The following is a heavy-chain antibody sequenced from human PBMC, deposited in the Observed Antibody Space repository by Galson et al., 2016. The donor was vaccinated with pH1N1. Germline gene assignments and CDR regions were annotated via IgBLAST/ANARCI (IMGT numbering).Heavy chain of an antibody. CDR3: ARAFTERLSGDSGSAFDF. CDR2: IYYTGNT. D-gene: IGHD4-17*01. CDR1: GASISPYY. Sequence: SETLSLTCTVSGASISPYYWSWIRQSPGKGLECIGYIYYTGNTDYNPSLKSRVTMSVDNSKNLFSLRLTSVTAADTAIYYCARAFTERLSGDSGSAFDFWGQGTRVTVSS. J-gene: IGHJ3*01. V-gene: IGHV4-59*01.